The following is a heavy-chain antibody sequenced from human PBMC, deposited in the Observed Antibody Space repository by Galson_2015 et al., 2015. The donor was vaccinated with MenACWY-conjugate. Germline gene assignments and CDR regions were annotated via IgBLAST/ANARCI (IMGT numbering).Heavy chain of an antibody. CDR2: IWFDGSQT. D-gene: IGHD3-22*01. J-gene: IGHJ5*02. CDR1: GFTFTKYA. CDR3: VRKMESASSGRTGAWFDP. V-gene: IGHV3-33*01. Sequence: SLRLSCAASGFTFTKYAMHWVRQAPGKGLEWVAIIWFDGSQTYYADSVRGRFTISRDNSKDTAYLQMNSLRVEDTAVYYCVRKMESASSGRTGAWFDPWGQGTLVTVSS.